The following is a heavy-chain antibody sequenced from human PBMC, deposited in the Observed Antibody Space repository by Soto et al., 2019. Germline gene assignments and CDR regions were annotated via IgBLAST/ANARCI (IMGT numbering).Heavy chain of an antibody. CDR2: INSDGSST. J-gene: IGHJ6*02. CDR1: GFTFSSYW. V-gene: IGHV3-74*01. D-gene: IGHD3-3*01. CDR3: ARVESSGYDFWSGYYGGMDV. Sequence: GGSLRLSCAASGFTFSSYWMHWVRQAPGKGLVWVSRINSDGSSTSYADSVKGRFTISRDNAKNTLYLQMNSLRAEDTAVYYCARVESSGYDFWSGYYGGMDVWGQGTTVTSP.